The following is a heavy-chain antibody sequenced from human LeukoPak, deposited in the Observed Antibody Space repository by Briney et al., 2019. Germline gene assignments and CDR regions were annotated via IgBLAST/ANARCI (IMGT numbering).Heavy chain of an antibody. D-gene: IGHD2-15*01. J-gene: IGHJ4*02. CDR1: GFTFSDYY. V-gene: IGHV3-11*04. CDR2: ISSSGSTI. Sequence: GGSLRLSCAASGFTFSDYYMSWIRQAPGKGLEWVSYISSSGSTIYYADSVKGRFTVSRDNAKNSLYLQMNSLRAEDTAVYYCASDLGYCSGGSCYSLAYWGQGTLVTVSS. CDR3: ASDLGYCSGGSCYSLAY.